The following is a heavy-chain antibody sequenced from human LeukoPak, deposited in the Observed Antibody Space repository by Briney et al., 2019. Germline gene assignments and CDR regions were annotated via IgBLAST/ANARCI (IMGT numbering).Heavy chain of an antibody. CDR2: TYYMSKWYN. J-gene: IGHJ4*02. D-gene: IGHD6-13*01. Sequence: SQTLSLTCAISGDSVSSNRATWNWIRQSPSRGLEWLGRTYYMSKWYNDYAVSVKSRITINPDTSKNQFSLQLNSVTPEDTAVYFCASENSSSWYEVYYFDYWGQGTLVTVSS. CDR1: GDSVSSNRAT. V-gene: IGHV6-1*01. CDR3: ASENSSSWYEVYYFDY.